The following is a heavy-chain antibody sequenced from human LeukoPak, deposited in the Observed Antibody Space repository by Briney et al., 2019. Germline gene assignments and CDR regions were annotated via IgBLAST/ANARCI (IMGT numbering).Heavy chain of an antibody. CDR2: IYSSGST. CDR1: GGSISTYY. CDR3: ARQREYYESSGYYSFDY. D-gene: IGHD3-22*01. V-gene: IGHV4-59*08. Sequence: SETLSLTCTVSGGSISTYYWSWIRQPPGKGLEWIGYIYSSGSTNYNPSLKSRVTISVDTSKNQLSLKLSSVTAADTAVYYCARQREYYESSGYYSFDYWGQGALVTVSS. J-gene: IGHJ4*02.